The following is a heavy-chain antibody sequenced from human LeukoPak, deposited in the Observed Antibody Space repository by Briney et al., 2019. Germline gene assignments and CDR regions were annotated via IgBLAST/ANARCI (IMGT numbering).Heavy chain of an antibody. CDR2: IKQDGSEK. V-gene: IGHV3-7*01. Sequence: GGSLRLSCAASGFTFSSYWMSWVRQAPGKGLEWVAHIKQDGSEKYYVDSVKGRFAISRDNAKNSLYMQMNSLRAEDTAVYYCARTSQWLVSQPFDYWGQGTLVTVSA. D-gene: IGHD6-19*01. J-gene: IGHJ4*02. CDR1: GFTFSSYW. CDR3: ARTSQWLVSQPFDY.